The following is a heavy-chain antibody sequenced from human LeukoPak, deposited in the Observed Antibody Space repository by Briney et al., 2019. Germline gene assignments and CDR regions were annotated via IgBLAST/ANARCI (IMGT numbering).Heavy chain of an antibody. CDR3: ARDKVVGAAVFDY. V-gene: IGHV3-21*01. D-gene: IGHD1-26*01. Sequence: PGGSLRLSCAASGFTFSSYTMNWVRQAPGKGLEWVSSITRTSNYIYYADSVKGRFTISRDNAKNSLFLQMNSLRAEDTAVYYCARDKVVGAAVFDYWGQGTLVTVST. CDR2: ITRTSNYI. J-gene: IGHJ4*02. CDR1: GFTFSSYT.